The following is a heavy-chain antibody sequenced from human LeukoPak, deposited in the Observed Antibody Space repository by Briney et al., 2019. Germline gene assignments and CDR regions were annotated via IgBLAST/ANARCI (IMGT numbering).Heavy chain of an antibody. V-gene: IGHV1-69*05. D-gene: IGHD6-19*01. CDR1: GGTFGNYA. CDR3: STSVPGYSSGRYS. CDR2: IIPLFRTS. J-gene: IGHJ4*02. Sequence: AASVKVSCKASGGTFGNYAISWVRQAPGQGLEWMGGIIPLFRTSNYPQKFQGRVTVTTDESTSTAYMELSSLRFEDTAVYYCSTSVPGYSSGRYSWGQGTLVTVSS.